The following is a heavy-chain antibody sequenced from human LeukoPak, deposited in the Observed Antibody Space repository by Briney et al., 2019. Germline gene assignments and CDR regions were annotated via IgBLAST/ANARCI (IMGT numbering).Heavy chain of an antibody. D-gene: IGHD2-15*01. V-gene: IGHV3-33*01. J-gene: IGHJ4*02. CDR3: ARDGGGGLDY. Sequence: PGGSLRLSCAASGFTFSSYGMHWVRQARGKGLEWVAVIWYDGSNKYYADSVKGRFTISRDNSKNTLYLQMNSLRAEDTAVYYCARDGGGGLDYWGQGTLVTVSS. CDR1: GFTFSSYG. CDR2: IWYDGSNK.